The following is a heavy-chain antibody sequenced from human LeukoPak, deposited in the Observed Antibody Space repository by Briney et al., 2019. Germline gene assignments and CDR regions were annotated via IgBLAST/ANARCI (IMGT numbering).Heavy chain of an antibody. CDR2: IIPIFGTA. V-gene: IGHV1-69*01. J-gene: IGHJ6*02. Sequence: ASVTVSCTASGGTFSSYAISWVRQAPGQGLEWMGGIIPIFGTANYAQKFQGRVTITADESTSTAYMELSSLRSEDTAVYYCARELQYGFWSGYYTGRSYYYYGMDVWGQGTTVTVSS. CDR3: ARELQYGFWSGYYTGRSYYYYGMDV. CDR1: GGTFSSYA. D-gene: IGHD3-3*01.